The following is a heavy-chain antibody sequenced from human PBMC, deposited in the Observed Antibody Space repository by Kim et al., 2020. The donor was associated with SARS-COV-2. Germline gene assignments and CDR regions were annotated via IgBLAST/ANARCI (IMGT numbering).Heavy chain of an antibody. CDR1: GFTFNNYA. J-gene: IGHJ1*01. Sequence: GGSLRLSCAASGFTFNNYAMSWVRQAPGKGLEWVAGIRDNGGSQKYADSVKGRFSISRDNSKNTLYLQMNSLRVEDTAVYYCARVSLGSIGWYEYSHHWGQGTLVTVSS. D-gene: IGHD6-19*01. CDR3: ARVSLGSIGWYEYSHH. CDR2: IRDNGGSQ. V-gene: IGHV3-23*01.